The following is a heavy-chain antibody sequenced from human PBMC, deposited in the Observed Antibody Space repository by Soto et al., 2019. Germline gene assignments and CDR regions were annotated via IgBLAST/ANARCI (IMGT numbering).Heavy chain of an antibody. CDR2: INAGNGNT. CDR1: GYTFTSYA. D-gene: IGHD2-15*01. J-gene: IGHJ5*02. Sequence: ASVKVSYKASGYTFTSYAMHWVRQAPGQRLEWMGWINAGNGNTKYSQKFQGRVTITRDTSASTAYMELSSLRSEDTAVYYCARDQVVVAADNRFAPWGQGTLVTVSS. V-gene: IGHV1-3*01. CDR3: ARDQVVVAADNRFAP.